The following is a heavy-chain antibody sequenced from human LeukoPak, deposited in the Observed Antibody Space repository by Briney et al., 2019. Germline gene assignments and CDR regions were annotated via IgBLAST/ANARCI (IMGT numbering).Heavy chain of an antibody. D-gene: IGHD5-24*01. Sequence: SVKVSCKASGGTFSSYAISWVRQAPGQGLEWMGGIIPIFGTANYAQKFQGRVTITADESTSTAYMELSSLRSGDTAVYYCATGTDGYNYLIDCWGQGTLVTVSS. V-gene: IGHV1-69*01. J-gene: IGHJ4*02. CDR1: GGTFSSYA. CDR3: ATGTDGYNYLIDC. CDR2: IIPIFGTA.